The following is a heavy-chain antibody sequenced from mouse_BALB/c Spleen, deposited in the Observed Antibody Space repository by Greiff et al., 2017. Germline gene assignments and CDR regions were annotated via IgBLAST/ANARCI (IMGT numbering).Heavy chain of an antibody. CDR3: AGSDYFDY. D-gene: IGHD1-1*01. CDR1: GFNIKDTY. CDR2: IDPANGNT. J-gene: IGHJ2*01. Sequence: VQLQQSGAELVKPGASVKLSCTASGFNIKDTYMHWVKQRPEQGLEWIGRIDPANGNTKYDPKFQGKATITADTSSNTAYLQLSSLTSEDTAVYYCAGSDYFDYWGQGTTLTVSS. V-gene: IGHV14-3*02.